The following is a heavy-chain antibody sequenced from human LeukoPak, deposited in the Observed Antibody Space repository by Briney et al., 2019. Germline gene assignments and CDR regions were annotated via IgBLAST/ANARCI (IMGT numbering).Heavy chain of an antibody. CDR1: GYTFTSYY. CDR3: ASTIFGVVT. J-gene: IGHJ4*02. CDR2: INPSGGST. Sequence: TSVKVSCKASGYTFTSYYMHWVRQAPGQGLEWMGIINPSGGSTSYAQKFQGRVTMTRDTSTSTAYMELSSLRSEDTAVYYCASTIFGVVTWGQGTLVTVSS. D-gene: IGHD3-3*01. V-gene: IGHV1-46*01.